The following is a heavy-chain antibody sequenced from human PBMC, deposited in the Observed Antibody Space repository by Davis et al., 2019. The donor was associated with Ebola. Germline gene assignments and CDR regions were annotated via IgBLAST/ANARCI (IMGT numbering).Heavy chain of an antibody. J-gene: IGHJ6*02. V-gene: IGHV3-7*01. Sequence: PGGSLRLSCAASGFTFSSYWMSWVRQAPGKGLEWVANIKQDGSEKYYVDSVKGRFTISRDNAKNSLYLQMNSLRAEDTAVYYCARESVLWFRESNYYYYGMDVWGQGTTVTVSS. D-gene: IGHD3-10*01. CDR3: ARESVLWFRESNYYYYGMDV. CDR2: IKQDGSEK. CDR1: GFTFSSYW.